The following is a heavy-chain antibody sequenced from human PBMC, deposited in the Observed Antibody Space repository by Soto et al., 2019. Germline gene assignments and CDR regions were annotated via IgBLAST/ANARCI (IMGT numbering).Heavy chain of an antibody. J-gene: IGHJ6*02. D-gene: IGHD6-6*01. CDR3: ARGRQRALSSSSCGGAQRSYYYYYGMDV. CDR2: IHYIGST. Sequence: TLSLTFTVSGASISSAGYYCIWIRHHPLNGLDWIVHIHYIGSTYYHPSLKSRVTISVDTFKNQFSLKLSSVTAGDTAVYYCARGRQRALSSSSCGGAQRSYYYYYGMDVWGQGTTVTVSS. CDR1: GASISSAGYY. V-gene: IGHV4-31*03.